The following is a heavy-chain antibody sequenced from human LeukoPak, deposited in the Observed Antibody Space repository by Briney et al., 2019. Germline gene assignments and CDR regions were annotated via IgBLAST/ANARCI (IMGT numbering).Heavy chain of an antibody. J-gene: IGHJ4*02. CDR3: ARERNLEIAVAGTIFDY. V-gene: IGHV3-66*01. D-gene: IGHD6-19*01. Sequence: GGSLRLSCAASGFTFSSYGMHWVRQAPGKGLEWVSVIYSGGSTYYADSVKGRFTISRDNSKNTLYLQMKSLRAEDTAVYYCARERNLEIAVAGTIFDYWGQGTLVTVSS. CDR2: IYSGGST. CDR1: GFTFSSYG.